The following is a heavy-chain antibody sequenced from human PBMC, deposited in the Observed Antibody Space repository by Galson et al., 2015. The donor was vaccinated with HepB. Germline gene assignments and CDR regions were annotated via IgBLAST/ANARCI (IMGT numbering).Heavy chain of an antibody. J-gene: IGHJ3*02. CDR1: GGTFSSYA. D-gene: IGHD3-22*01. Sequence: SVKVSCKASGGTFSSYAISWVRQAPGQGLEWMGGIIPIFGTANYAQKFQGRVTITADESTSTAYMELSSLRSEDTAVYYCARVHSSGYYPLADNDAFDIWGQGTMVTASS. CDR2: IIPIFGTA. CDR3: ARVHSSGYYPLADNDAFDI. V-gene: IGHV1-69*13.